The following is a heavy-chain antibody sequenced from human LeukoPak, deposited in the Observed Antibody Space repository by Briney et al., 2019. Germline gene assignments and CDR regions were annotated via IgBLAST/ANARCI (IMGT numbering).Heavy chain of an antibody. D-gene: IGHD2-2*01. V-gene: IGHV3-73*01. CDR1: GFTFSGSA. CDR2: IRSKANSYAT. Sequence: GGSLKLSCAASGFTFSGSAMHWVRQASGKGLEWVGRIRSKANSYATVYAASVKGRFTISRDNAKNSLYLQMNSLRAEDTAVYYCARDLLSVVPAARGYSYGRRGYYYGMDVWGQGTTVTVSS. CDR3: ARDLLSVVPAARGYSYGRRGYYYGMDV. J-gene: IGHJ6*02.